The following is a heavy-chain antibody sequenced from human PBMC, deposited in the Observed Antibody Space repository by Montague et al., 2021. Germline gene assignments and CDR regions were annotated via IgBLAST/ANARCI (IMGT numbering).Heavy chain of an antibody. Sequence: SVKVSCKASGYPFNDYHISWVRQASGQRLQWLGWIFPNSGVTNYAPTFRGRVTMTTDASTRTAYMELGSLTYDDTAIYYCARSDIRRYSGSSSAYWGQGTLVSVSS. CDR3: ARSDIRRYSGSSSAY. V-gene: IGHV1-2*02. CDR1: GYPFNDYH. D-gene: IGHD1-26*01. J-gene: IGHJ4*02. CDR2: IFPNSGVT.